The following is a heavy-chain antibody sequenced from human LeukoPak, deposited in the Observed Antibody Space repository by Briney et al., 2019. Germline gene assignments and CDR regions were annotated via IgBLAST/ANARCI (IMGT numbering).Heavy chain of an antibody. Sequence: SETLSLTCTVSGGSISSYYWSWIRQPAGKGLEWIGRIYTSGSTNYNPSLKSRVSMSVDTSENQLSLKLTSVTAADTAVYYCARGGGASPSDYWGQGILVTVSS. D-gene: IGHD2-2*01. V-gene: IGHV4-4*07. J-gene: IGHJ4*02. CDR2: IYTSGST. CDR1: GGSISSYY. CDR3: ARGGGASPSDY.